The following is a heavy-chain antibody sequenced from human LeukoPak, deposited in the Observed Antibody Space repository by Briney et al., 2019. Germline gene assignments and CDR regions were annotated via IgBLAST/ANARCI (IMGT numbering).Heavy chain of an antibody. CDR1: GGSISSGDCS. J-gene: IGHJ5*02. D-gene: IGHD2-15*01. V-gene: IGHV4-30-2*01. Sequence: PSQTLSLTCAVSGGSISSGDCSWSWIRQPPGKGLEWIGYIYHSGSTYYNPSLKSRVTISVDRSKNQFSLKLSSVTAADTAVYYCARSEGYCSGGSCYIWFDPWGQGTLVTVSS. CDR2: IYHSGST. CDR3: ARSEGYCSGGSCYIWFDP.